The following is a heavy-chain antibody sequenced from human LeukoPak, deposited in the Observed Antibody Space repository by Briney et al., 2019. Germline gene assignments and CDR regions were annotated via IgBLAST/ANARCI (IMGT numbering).Heavy chain of an antibody. Sequence: ASVKVSCKASGYRFTSYGISWVRQAPGQGLEWMGWISAYKGNTNYAQKVQGRVTMTADASTSTTYMELRSLRSDDTAVYYCARDLRTYYYDISGSSLFDYWGQGTLVTVSS. CDR1: GYRFTSYG. CDR2: ISAYKGNT. CDR3: ARDLRTYYYDISGSSLFDY. V-gene: IGHV1-18*01. D-gene: IGHD3-22*01. J-gene: IGHJ4*02.